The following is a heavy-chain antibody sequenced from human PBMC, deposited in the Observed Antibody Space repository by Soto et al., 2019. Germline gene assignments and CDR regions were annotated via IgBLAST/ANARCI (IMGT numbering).Heavy chain of an antibody. V-gene: IGHV3-66*01. CDR2: IYRGTT. CDR3: ARDVDRRDYNSTGYSFDY. Sequence: EVQLVESGGGLVQPGGSLRLSCAASGFTVSDNYMNWVRQAPGKGMEWVAVIYRGTTYYADSVKGRFTISRDNSKNTLYLQMRSLIPEYTAVYSCARDVDRRDYNSTGYSFDYWGQGNLVAVSS. CDR1: GFTVSDNY. J-gene: IGHJ4*02. D-gene: IGHD3-22*01.